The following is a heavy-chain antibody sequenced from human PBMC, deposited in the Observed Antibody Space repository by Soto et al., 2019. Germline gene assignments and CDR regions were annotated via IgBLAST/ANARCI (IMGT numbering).Heavy chain of an antibody. J-gene: IGHJ4*02. Sequence: QVQLQESGPGLVKPSGILSLTCAVSGGSITDKWWSWIRQTPGKGLEWIGEVHHSGSTNYSPSLKSRVTMSVDTSKHDFSLKLFSLTAADPAIYYCAREGDHPFSLGYWGQGTLVPVSS. V-gene: IGHV4-4*02. D-gene: IGHD3-16*01. CDR1: GGSITDKW. CDR3: AREGDHPFSLGY. CDR2: VHHSGST.